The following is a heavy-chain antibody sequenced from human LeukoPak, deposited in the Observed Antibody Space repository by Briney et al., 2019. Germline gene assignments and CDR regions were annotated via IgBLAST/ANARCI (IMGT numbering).Heavy chain of an antibody. V-gene: IGHV1-2*02. D-gene: IGHD6-13*01. CDR1: GYTFTGYY. CDR3: ARDLLAYSSSWNYYYGMDV. CDR2: MNPNSGGT. Sequence: ASVKVSCKASGYTFTGYYMHWVRQAPGQGLEWMGWMNPNSGGTNYAQKFQGRVTMTRDTSISTAYMELSRLRSDDTAVYYCARDLLAYSSSWNYYYGMDVWGQGTTVTVSS. J-gene: IGHJ6*02.